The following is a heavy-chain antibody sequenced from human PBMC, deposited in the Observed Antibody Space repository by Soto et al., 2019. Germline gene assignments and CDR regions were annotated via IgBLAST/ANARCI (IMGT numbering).Heavy chain of an antibody. CDR2: ISYDGSNK. D-gene: IGHD6-13*01. CDR1: GFTFSSYG. CDR3: AKDPRIAAAGLFDY. V-gene: IGHV3-30*18. Sequence: GGSLRLSCAASGFTFSSYGMHWVRQAPGKGLEWVAVISYDGSNKYYADSVKGRFTISRDNSKNTLYLQMNSLRAEDTAVYYCAKDPRIAAAGLFDYWGQGTLVTVS. J-gene: IGHJ4*02.